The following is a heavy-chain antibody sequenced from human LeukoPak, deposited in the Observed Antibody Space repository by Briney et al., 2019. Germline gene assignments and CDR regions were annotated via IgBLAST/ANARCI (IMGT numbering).Heavy chain of an antibody. CDR2: IIPILGIA. CDR1: GGTFSSYA. V-gene: IGHV1-69*04. D-gene: IGHD6-13*01. J-gene: IGHJ3*02. Sequence: ASVKVSCKASGGTFSSYAISRVRQAPGQGLEWMGRIIPILGIANYAQKFQGRVMITADKSTSTAYMELSSLRSEDTAVYYCARDLGIAAAGCCDIWGQGTMVTVSS. CDR3: ARDLGIAAAGCCDI.